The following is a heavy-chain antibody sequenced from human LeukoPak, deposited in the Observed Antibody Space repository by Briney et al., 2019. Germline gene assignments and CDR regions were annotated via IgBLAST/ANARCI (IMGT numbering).Heavy chain of an antibody. CDR1: GFTFSSYS. CDR3: ASSSGWYVYYYYGMDV. J-gene: IGHJ6*02. Sequence: GGSLRLSCAASGFTFSSYSMNWVRQAPGKGLEWVSYISSSSSTIYYAVSVKGRFTISRDNAKNSLYLQMNSLRDEDTAVYYCASSSGWYVYYYYGMDVWGQGTTVTVSS. D-gene: IGHD6-19*01. V-gene: IGHV3-48*02. CDR2: ISSSSSTI.